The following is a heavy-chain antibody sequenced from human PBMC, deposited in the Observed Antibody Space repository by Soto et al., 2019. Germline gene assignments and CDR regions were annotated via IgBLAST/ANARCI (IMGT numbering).Heavy chain of an antibody. CDR2: IIPIFGTA. CDR1: GGTFSSYA. V-gene: IGHV1-69*13. CDR3: ARSFGYGYNPNPRFDY. J-gene: IGHJ4*02. D-gene: IGHD2-2*03. Sequence: ASVKVSCKASGGTFSSYAISWVRQAPGQGLEWMGGIIPIFGTANYAQKFQGRVTITADESTSTAYMELSSLRSEDTAVYYCARSFGYGYNPNPRFDYRGQRTLVIVSS.